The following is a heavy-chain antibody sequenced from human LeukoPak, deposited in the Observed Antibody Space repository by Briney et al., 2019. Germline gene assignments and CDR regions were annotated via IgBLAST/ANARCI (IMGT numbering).Heavy chain of an antibody. Sequence: ASVKVSCKASGYTFTGYYMHWVRQAPGQGLEWMGWINPNSGGTNYAQKFQGRVTMTRDTSISTPYMELSRLRSDDTAVYYCARDSLGFRAFDIWGQGTMITVSS. CDR2: INPNSGGT. J-gene: IGHJ3*02. V-gene: IGHV1-2*02. CDR1: GYTFTGYY. D-gene: IGHD3-16*01. CDR3: ARDSLGFRAFDI.